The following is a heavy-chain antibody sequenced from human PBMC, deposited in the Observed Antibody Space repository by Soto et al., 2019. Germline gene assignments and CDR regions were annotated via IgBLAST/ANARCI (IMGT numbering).Heavy chain of an antibody. CDR1: GGSFSNFG. Sequence: SVKVSCKASGGSFSNFGISWVRQAPGQGLEWMGGIVPVFGRPNYAQRFRGRLTITADESTSTGYKELISLRSDDTAVYYCAREGSGYNFWGQGTQVTVSS. V-gene: IGHV1-69*13. J-gene: IGHJ4*02. CDR2: IVPVFGRP. CDR3: AREGSGYNF. D-gene: IGHD5-12*01.